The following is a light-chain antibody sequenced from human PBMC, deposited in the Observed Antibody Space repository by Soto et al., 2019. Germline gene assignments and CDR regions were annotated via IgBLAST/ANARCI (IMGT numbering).Light chain of an antibody. CDR1: QSISSY. V-gene: IGKV1-39*01. CDR2: AAS. CDR3: QQSYSNPPWT. Sequence: DIQMTQSPSSLSASVGDRVTITCRASQSISSYLNWYQQKPGKAPKLLIYAASSLQSGVPSRFSGSGSGTDFTLTISSLQPDDFATYYCQQSYSNPPWTFGQGTKVDIK. J-gene: IGKJ1*01.